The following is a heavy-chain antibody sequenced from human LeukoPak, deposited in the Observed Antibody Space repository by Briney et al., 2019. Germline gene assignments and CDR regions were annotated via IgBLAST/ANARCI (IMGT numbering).Heavy chain of an antibody. Sequence: GGSLTLSCAASGFTFRNFGMHWVRQAPGKRLEWVAFIRFDGRDEYYVDSLKGRFTISRDNSKNTVYLQMNDLTSEDTALYYCAKDKSQVGVDSASTLVDHWGQGTLVIVSS. J-gene: IGHJ4*02. CDR1: GFTFRNFG. CDR2: IRFDGRDE. CDR3: AKDKSQVGVDSASTLVDH. V-gene: IGHV3-30*02. D-gene: IGHD2-8*02.